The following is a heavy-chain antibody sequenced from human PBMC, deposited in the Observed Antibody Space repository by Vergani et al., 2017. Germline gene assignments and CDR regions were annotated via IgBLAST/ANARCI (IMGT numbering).Heavy chain of an antibody. D-gene: IGHD7-27*01. CDR3: ARRGRWGRYDAVDL. V-gene: IGHV1-69*14. CDR1: GGTFSSYA. CDR2: TIPIFGTA. J-gene: IGHJ3*01. Sequence: QVQLVQSGAEVKKPGSSVKVSCKASGGTFSSYASSWVRQAPGQGLEWMGRTIPIFGTANYAQKFQGRGTMTAGKSTSTAYMELSSLRSEDTAVSYCARRGRWGRYDAVDLWGRGTLVTVSS.